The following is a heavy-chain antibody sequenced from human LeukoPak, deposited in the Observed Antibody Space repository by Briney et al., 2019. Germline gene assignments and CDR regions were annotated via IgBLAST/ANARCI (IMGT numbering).Heavy chain of an antibody. D-gene: IGHD3-10*01. CDR1: GFSFSSLW. V-gene: IGHV3-74*01. CDR3: ARGGSPFY. J-gene: IGHJ4*02. Sequence: AGESLRLSCAGSGFSFSSLWLHWVRQVPGKGVEWVARINGDGIAINYADSVKGRFTISRDNAKNTVYLQMNSLRVEDTAVFYCARGGSPFYWGRGTPVTVSS. CDR2: INGDGIAI.